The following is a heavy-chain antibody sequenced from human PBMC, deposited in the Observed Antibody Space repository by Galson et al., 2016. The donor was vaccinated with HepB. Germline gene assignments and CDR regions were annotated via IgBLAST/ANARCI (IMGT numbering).Heavy chain of an antibody. CDR2: ISSSSNLI. Sequence: SLRLSCAASGFSFTNYSMNWVRQAPGKGLEWVSSISSSSNLIYYSESMKGRLTVSRDNAKNSLYLQMKSLRAEDTAVYYCARENVITKVRGVIAAYGMDVWGQGTTATVSS. CDR3: ARENVITKVRGVIAAYGMDV. J-gene: IGHJ6*02. D-gene: IGHD3-10*01. V-gene: IGHV3-21*01. CDR1: GFSFTNYS.